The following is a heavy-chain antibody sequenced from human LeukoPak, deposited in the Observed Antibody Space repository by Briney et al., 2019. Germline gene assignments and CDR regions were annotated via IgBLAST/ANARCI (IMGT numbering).Heavy chain of an antibody. V-gene: IGHV1-69*02. CDR1: GGTFSSYT. CDR2: TIPILGIA. Sequence: SVKVSCKASGGTFSSYTISWVRQAPGQGLEWMGRTIPILGIANYAQKFQGRVTITADKSTSTAYMELSSLRSEDTAVYYCARGRVGATGYWGQGTLVTVSS. D-gene: IGHD1-26*01. J-gene: IGHJ4*02. CDR3: ARGRVGATGY.